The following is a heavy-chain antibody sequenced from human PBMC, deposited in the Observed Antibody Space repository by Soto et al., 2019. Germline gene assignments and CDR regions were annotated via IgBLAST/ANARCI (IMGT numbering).Heavy chain of an antibody. CDR3: AKSSESRRTAVAGRYFFDY. CDR2: ITANGGST. D-gene: IGHD6-19*01. J-gene: IGHJ4*02. Sequence: EVQLLESGGGLVQPGGSLRLSCAASGFTFSSYAMNWVRQAPGKGLEWVSGITANGGSTFYADSVKGRFTISRDNSKNMFYLQMNSLRAEDTAVYYCAKSSESRRTAVAGRYFFDYWGQGTLVTVSS. V-gene: IGHV3-23*01. CDR1: GFTFSSYA.